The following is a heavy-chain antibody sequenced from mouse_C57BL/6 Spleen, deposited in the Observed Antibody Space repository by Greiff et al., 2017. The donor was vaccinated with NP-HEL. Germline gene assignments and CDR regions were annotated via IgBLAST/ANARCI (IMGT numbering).Heavy chain of an antibody. D-gene: IGHD1-1*01. J-gene: IGHJ4*01. CDR3: VKGDGSDYYYYAMDY. CDR1: GFTFTDYY. Sequence: EVQLVESGGGLVQPGASLRLSCAASGFTFTDYYMSWVRQPPGKAPEWLALIRNKANGYTTEYTASVKGRFTISRDNSQNILYLQMNTLRAEDSATYYCVKGDGSDYYYYAMDYWGQGTSVTVSS. CDR2: IRNKANGYTT. V-gene: IGHV7-4*01.